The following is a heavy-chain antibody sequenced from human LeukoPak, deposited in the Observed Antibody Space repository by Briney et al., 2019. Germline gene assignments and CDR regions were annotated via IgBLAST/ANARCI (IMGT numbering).Heavy chain of an antibody. V-gene: IGHV3-7*01. J-gene: IGHJ3*02. CDR3: ARDNSRYCTNGVCRGADAFDI. D-gene: IGHD2-8*01. Sequence: GGSLRLSCAASGFTFSSYGMSWVRQAPGKGLEWVANIKQDGSEKYYVDSVKGRFTISRDNAKNSLYLQMNSLRAEDTAVYYCARDNSRYCTNGVCRGADAFDIWGQGTMVTVSS. CDR1: GFTFSSYG. CDR2: IKQDGSEK.